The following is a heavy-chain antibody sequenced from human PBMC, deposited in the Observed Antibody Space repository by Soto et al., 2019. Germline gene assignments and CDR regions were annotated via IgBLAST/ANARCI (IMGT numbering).Heavy chain of an antibody. V-gene: IGHV1-69*14. J-gene: IGHJ4*02. CDR2: IVPTVDTS. CDR3: VRVVAIPGYPDN. D-gene: IGHD5-12*01. Sequence: QVQLVQSGAEVRQPASSVKVSCKTGGATFSSYAMTWVRQAPGQGLEWMGGIVPTVDTSTYAQKFQGRVTITADKFTNTVYMELSSLRSYDTAVYYCVRVVAIPGYPDNWGQGTLVTVSS. CDR1: GATFSSYA.